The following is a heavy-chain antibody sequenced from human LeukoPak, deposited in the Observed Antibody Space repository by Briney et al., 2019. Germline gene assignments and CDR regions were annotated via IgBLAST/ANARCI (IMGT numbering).Heavy chain of an antibody. CDR2: FDPEDGET. CDR1: GYTLTELS. Sequence: ASVKVSCKVSGYTLTELSMHWVRQAPGKGLEWMGGFDPEDGETIYAQKLQGRVTMTEDTSTDTAYMELSSLRSEDTAVYYCARGYYDSSDYEYFQHWGQGTLVTVSS. D-gene: IGHD3-22*01. CDR3: ARGYYDSSDYEYFQH. J-gene: IGHJ1*01. V-gene: IGHV1-24*01.